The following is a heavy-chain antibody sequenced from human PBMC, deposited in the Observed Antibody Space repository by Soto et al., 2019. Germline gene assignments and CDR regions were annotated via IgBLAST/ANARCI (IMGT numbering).Heavy chain of an antibody. Sequence: GASVKVSCKASGGTFSSYTISWVRQAPGQGLEWMGRIIPILGIANYAQKFQGRVTITADKSTSTAYMELSSLRSEDTAVYYCASLGYCSSTSCYGTNYYYYYYMDVWGKGTTVTVSS. CDR2: IIPILGIA. D-gene: IGHD2-2*01. J-gene: IGHJ6*03. CDR1: GGTFSSYT. V-gene: IGHV1-69*02. CDR3: ASLGYCSSTSCYGTNYYYYYYMDV.